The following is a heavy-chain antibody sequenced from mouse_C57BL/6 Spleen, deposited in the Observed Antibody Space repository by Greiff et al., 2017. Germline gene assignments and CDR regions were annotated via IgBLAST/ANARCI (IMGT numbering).Heavy chain of an antibody. D-gene: IGHD2-5*01. CDR1: GYAFTNYL. J-gene: IGHJ4*01. CDR3: ARSYYSNSGAMDY. Sequence: VQLQQSGAELVRPGASVKVSCKASGYAFTNYLIEWVKQRPGQGLEWIGVINPGSGGTNYNEKFKGKATLTADKSASTAYMQLSSLTSEDSAVYFCARSYYSNSGAMDYWGQGTTVTVSS. CDR2: INPGSGGT. V-gene: IGHV1-54*01.